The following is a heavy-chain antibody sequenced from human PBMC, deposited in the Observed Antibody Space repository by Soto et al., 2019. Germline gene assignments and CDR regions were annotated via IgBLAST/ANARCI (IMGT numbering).Heavy chain of an antibody. V-gene: IGHV3-74*01. D-gene: IGHD1-7*01. CDR2: INGDGSST. Sequence: EVQLVESGGGLVQPGGSLRLSCAASGLTFSSHWMHWVRQAPGKGLVWVSRINGDGSSTSYADSVKGRFTISRDNAKNMQYLQVNSLRADDTAVYYCAGSPGLSRISGTTLGAWGQGTLVTVSS. J-gene: IGHJ5*01. CDR1: GLTFSSHW. CDR3: AGSPGLSRISGTTLGA.